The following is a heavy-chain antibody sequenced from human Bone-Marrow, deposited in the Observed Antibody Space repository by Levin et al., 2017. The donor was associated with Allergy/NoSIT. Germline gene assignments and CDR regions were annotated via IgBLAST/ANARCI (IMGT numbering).Heavy chain of an antibody. CDR3: ARDPSFDHTIASDY. Sequence: GESLRLSCAASGFTFSSDWMHWVRQVPGKGPVWVSRIISDRSDTLYADSVKGRFTISRDNAKNTLYLQMNSLRAEDTAVYYCARDPSFDHTIASDYWGQGTLVTVSS. CDR1: GFTFSSDW. V-gene: IGHV3-74*01. CDR2: IISDRSDT. J-gene: IGHJ4*02. D-gene: IGHD3-10*01.